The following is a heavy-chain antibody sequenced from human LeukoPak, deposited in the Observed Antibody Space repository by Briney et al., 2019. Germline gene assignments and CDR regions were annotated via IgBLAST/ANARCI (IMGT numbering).Heavy chain of an antibody. D-gene: IGHD2-21*01. CDR2: INPNSGGT. J-gene: IGHJ3*02. CDR3: ARDRHIVVVIADNDAFDI. V-gene: IGHV1-2*02. CDR1: GYTFTGYY. Sequence: ASVKVSCKASGYTFTGYYMHWVRQAPGQGLEWMGWINPNSGGTNYAQKFQGRVTMTRDTSISTAYMELSRLRSDDTAVYYCARDRHIVVVIADNDAFDIWGQGTMVTVSS.